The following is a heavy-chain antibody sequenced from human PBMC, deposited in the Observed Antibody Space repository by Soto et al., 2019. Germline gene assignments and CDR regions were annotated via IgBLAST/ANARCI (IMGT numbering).Heavy chain of an antibody. CDR2: ISGSGGST. Sequence: EVQLLESGGGLVQPGGSLRLSCAASGFTFSSYAMSWVRQAPGKGLEWVSAISGSGGSTYYADSVKGRFTISRDNSKNTLYLQMNSLRAEDTAVYYCARRTYGSGRRSYYFDYWGQGTLVTVSS. V-gene: IGHV3-23*01. CDR1: GFTFSSYA. CDR3: ARRTYGSGRRSYYFDY. D-gene: IGHD3-10*01. J-gene: IGHJ4*02.